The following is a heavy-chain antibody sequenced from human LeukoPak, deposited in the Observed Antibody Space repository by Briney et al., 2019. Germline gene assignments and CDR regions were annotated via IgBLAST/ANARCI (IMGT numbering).Heavy chain of an antibody. Sequence: ASVTVSCTVSGYTLTELSMHWVRQAPGKGLGWMGGFDPEDGETIYAQKFQGRVTMTEDTSTDTAYMELSSLRSEDMAVYYCATGFPYYDFWSGTGYWGQGTLVTVSS. CDR3: ATGFPYYDFWSGTGY. CDR1: GYTLTELS. CDR2: FDPEDGET. J-gene: IGHJ4*02. V-gene: IGHV1-24*01. D-gene: IGHD3-3*01.